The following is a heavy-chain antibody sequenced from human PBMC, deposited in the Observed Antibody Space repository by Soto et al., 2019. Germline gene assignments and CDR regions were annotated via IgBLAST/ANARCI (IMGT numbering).Heavy chain of an antibody. CDR1: GFTFSGSA. CDR3: TRLTYYDFWSGYPPGQPMDV. CDR2: IRSKANSYAT. J-gene: IGHJ6*02. Sequence: PGGSLRLSCAASGFTFSGSAMHWVRQASGKGLEWVGRIRSKANSYATAYAASVKGRFTISRDDSKNTAYLQMNSLKTEDTAVYYCTRLTYYDFWSGYPPGQPMDVWGQRTTVTVSS. V-gene: IGHV3-73*01. D-gene: IGHD3-3*01.